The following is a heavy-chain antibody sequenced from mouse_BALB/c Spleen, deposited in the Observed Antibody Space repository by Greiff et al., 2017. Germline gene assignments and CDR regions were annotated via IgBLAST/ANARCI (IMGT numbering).Heavy chain of an antibody. J-gene: IGHJ4*01. CDR3: TRHGSAMDY. V-gene: IGHV6-6*02. Sequence: EVKVEESGGGLVQPGGSMKLSCVASGFTFSNYWMNWVRQSPEKGLEWVAEIRLKSNNYATHYAESVKGRFTISRDDSKSSVYLQMNNLRAEDTGIYYCTRHGSAMDYWGQGTSVTVSS. CDR2: IRLKSNNYAT. D-gene: IGHD1-1*01. CDR1: GFTFSNYW.